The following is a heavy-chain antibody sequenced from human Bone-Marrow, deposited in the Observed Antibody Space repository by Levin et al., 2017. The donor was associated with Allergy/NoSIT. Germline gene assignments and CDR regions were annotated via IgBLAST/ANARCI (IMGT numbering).Heavy chain of an antibody. Sequence: RPGGSLRLSCEASGFDFSDYYMSWFRQAPGKGLEWVAYISKDSYRRYYADSVRGRFTISRDNNKDALYLQMNSLRADDTGVYFCARDGGLVDYWGLGTLVTVSS. CDR2: ISKDSYRR. CDR3: ARDGGLVDY. D-gene: IGHD3-16*01. CDR1: GFDFSDYY. J-gene: IGHJ4*02. V-gene: IGHV3-11*01.